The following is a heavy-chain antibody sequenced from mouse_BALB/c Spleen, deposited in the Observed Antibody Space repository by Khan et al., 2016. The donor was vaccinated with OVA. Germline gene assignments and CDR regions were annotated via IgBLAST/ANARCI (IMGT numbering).Heavy chain of an antibody. CDR3: ARSLYYSDSYAMDY. V-gene: IGHV3-2*02. Sequence: EVQLVESGPGLVKPSQSLSLTCTVTGYSITSDYAWNWIRQFPGNKLEWMGYISSTGSTSYNPSLKSRIPITRDTSKNQFFLHMNSVTTEDTATYCCARSLYYSDSYAMDYWGQGTSVTVSS. J-gene: IGHJ4*01. CDR2: ISSTGST. D-gene: IGHD2-13*01. CDR1: GYSITSDYA.